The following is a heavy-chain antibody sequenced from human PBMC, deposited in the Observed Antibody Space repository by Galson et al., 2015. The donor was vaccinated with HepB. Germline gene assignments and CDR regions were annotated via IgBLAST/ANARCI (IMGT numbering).Heavy chain of an antibody. V-gene: IGHV3-21*01. CDR3: ARGSRDGYNVGY. D-gene: IGHD5-24*01. CDR1: GFTFSSYS. Sequence: SLRLSCAASGFTFSSYSMNWVRQAPGKGLEWVSSISSSSSYIYYADSVKGRFTISRDNAKNSLYLQMNSLRAEDTAVYYCARGSRDGYNVGYWGQGTLVTVSS. CDR2: ISSSSSYI. J-gene: IGHJ4*02.